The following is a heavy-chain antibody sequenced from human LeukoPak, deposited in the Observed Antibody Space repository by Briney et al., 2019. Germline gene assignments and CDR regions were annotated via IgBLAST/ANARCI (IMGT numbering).Heavy chain of an antibody. D-gene: IGHD3-22*01. CDR2: LNPSGGST. CDR1: GYTFTTFY. Sequence: GASVKVSCKASGYTFTTFYIHWVRQAPGQGLEWMGVLNPSGGSTTYAQKFQGRVTMTRDTSTSTVYMELSSLTSENTAVHYCAGTYSSGFYYQFWGQGTLVTVSS. V-gene: IGHV1-46*01. CDR3: AGTYSSGFYYQF. J-gene: IGHJ4*02.